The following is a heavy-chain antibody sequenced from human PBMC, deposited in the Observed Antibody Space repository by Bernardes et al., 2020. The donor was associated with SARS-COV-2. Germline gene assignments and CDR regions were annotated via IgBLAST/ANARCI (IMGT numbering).Heavy chain of an antibody. CDR3: ARLQWFIYYFDH. V-gene: IGHV4-39*01. CDR1: GDSIRTSDYY. D-gene: IGHD3-3*01. J-gene: IGHJ4*02. Sequence: SETLSLTCTVSGDSIRTSDYYWGWIRQSPGKGLQWIGNVNSRGTTYYNPSLESRVTISLDKSRDQFSLKLTSVTAADTAVYYCARLQWFIYYFDHWGQGALVAVSS. CDR2: VNSRGTT.